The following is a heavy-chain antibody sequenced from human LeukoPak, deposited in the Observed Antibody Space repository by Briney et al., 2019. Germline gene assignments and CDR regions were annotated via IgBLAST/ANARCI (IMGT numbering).Heavy chain of an antibody. CDR1: GYTFTSYY. V-gene: IGHV1-46*01. CDR3: AREDPGYSSSYFGY. Sequence: SMKLSSKASGYTFTSYYMHWVRHVPGQGLEWMGIINPSGGSTMYAHKFQGRVTMTRDMSTSTVYMELSSLRSEDTVVYYCAREDPGYSSSYFGYWGQGTLVTVSS. CDR2: INPSGGST. D-gene: IGHD6-6*01. J-gene: IGHJ4*02.